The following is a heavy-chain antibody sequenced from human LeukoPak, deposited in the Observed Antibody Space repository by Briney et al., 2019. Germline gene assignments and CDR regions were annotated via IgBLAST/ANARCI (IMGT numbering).Heavy chain of an antibody. CDR3: AKVPLRYSSGWYYFDY. Sequence: GGSPRLSCVASGFTFSDYYMSWIRQAPGKGLEWVSYISSSGSTIYYADSVKGRFTISRDNAKNSLYLQMNSLRAEDTALYYCAKVPLRYSSGWYYFDYWGQGTLVTVSS. D-gene: IGHD6-19*01. V-gene: IGHV3-11*01. J-gene: IGHJ4*02. CDR2: ISSSGSTI. CDR1: GFTFSDYY.